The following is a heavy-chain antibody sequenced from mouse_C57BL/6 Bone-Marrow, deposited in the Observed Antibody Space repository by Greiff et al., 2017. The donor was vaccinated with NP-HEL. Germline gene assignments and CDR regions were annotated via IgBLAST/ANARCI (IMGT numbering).Heavy chain of an antibody. CDR1: GYTFTSYW. J-gene: IGHJ1*03. D-gene: IGHD1-1*02. Sequence: QVQLQQPGTELVKPGTSVKLSCKSSGYTFTSYWMHWVKQRPGQGLEWLGNINPSNGGTTYNEKFKSKATLTVDKSSSTAYLQLSSLTSDDSAVYYCAREGRGRRRGYWYCDVWDTGTTVTVSS. CDR2: INPSNGGT. V-gene: IGHV1-53*01. CDR3: AREGRGRRRGYWYCDV.